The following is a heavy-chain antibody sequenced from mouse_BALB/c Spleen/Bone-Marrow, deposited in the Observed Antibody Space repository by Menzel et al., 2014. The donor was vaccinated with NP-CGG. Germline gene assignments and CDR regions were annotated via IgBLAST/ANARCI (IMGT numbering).Heavy chain of an antibody. Sequence: EVQLLESGGGLVQPGGSLKLSCAASGFDISRYWMSWVRQAPGKGLQWIGEINPDSRTINYTPSLKDKFIISRDNAKNTLYLQMSKVRSEDTALYYCARGNYYGHLDYWGQGTTLTVSS. J-gene: IGHJ2*01. CDR2: INPDSRTI. CDR1: GFDISRYW. CDR3: ARGNYYGHLDY. V-gene: IGHV4-1*02. D-gene: IGHD2-1*01.